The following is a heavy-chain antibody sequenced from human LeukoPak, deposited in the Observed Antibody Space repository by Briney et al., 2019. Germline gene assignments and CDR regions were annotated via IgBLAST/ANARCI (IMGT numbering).Heavy chain of an antibody. Sequence: GGSLRLSCAASGFTFSSYAMSWVRQAPGKGLEWVSAISGSGGSTYYADSVKGRFTISRDNSKNTLYLQMNSLRAEDTAVYYCAKVSVGFPPMGGDLHHDDAFDIWGQGTMVTVSS. V-gene: IGHV3-23*01. CDR2: ISGSGGST. CDR1: GFTFSSYA. D-gene: IGHD2-21*01. J-gene: IGHJ3*02. CDR3: AKVSVGFPPMGGDLHHDDAFDI.